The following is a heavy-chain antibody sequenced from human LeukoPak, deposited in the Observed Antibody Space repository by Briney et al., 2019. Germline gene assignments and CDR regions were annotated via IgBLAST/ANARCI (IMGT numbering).Heavy chain of an antibody. J-gene: IGHJ6*03. CDR3: ARRPGYSYGSYYYYYYMDV. D-gene: IGHD5-18*01. V-gene: IGHV4-34*01. CDR2: INHSRST. Sequence: SETLSLTCAVYGGSFSGYYWSWIRQPPGKGLEWIGEINHSRSTNYNPSLKSRVTISVDTSKNQFSLKLSSVTAADTAVYYCARRPGYSYGSYYYYYYMDVWGKGTTVTISS. CDR1: GGSFSGYY.